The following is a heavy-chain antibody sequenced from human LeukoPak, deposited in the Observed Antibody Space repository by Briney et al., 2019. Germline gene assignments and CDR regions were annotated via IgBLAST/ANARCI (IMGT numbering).Heavy chain of an antibody. J-gene: IGHJ4*02. CDR1: GFTFSIYG. V-gene: IGHV3-30*02. Sequence: GGSLRLSYASSGFTFSIYGMHWVRQAPAKGLEWGAFIRYDVINKYYAGSVKGCFTISRDNSKNTLYLKMNSLRAEDTAVYYCAKISGYPDIVVVPAAIIPDYWGQGTLVTISS. CDR2: IRYDVINK. D-gene: IGHD2-2*01. CDR3: AKISGYPDIVVVPAAIIPDY.